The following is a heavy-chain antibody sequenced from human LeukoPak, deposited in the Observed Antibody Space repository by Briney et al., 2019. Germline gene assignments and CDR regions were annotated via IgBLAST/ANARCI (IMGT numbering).Heavy chain of an antibody. D-gene: IGHD2-15*01. V-gene: IGHV3-23*01. CDR1: GFTFSSSA. CDR2: ISNNGGYT. CDR3: AKQLGYCSDGSCYFPY. Sequence: GGSLRLSCAASGFTFSSSAMSWVRQAPGKGLEWVSAISNNGGYTYYADSVQGRFTISRDNSKSTLCLQMNSLRAEDTAVYYCAKQLGYCSDGSCYFPYWGQGTLATVSS. J-gene: IGHJ4*02.